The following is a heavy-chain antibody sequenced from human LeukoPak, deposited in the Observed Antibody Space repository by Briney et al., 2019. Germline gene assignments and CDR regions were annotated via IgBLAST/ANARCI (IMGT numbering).Heavy chain of an antibody. CDR1: GFTVNSKY. D-gene: IGHD2-15*01. J-gene: IGHJ4*02. CDR3: AKSTPGPHCSGAGCPQTLAPFDS. CDR2: MYSGGSA. V-gene: IGHV3-53*01. Sequence: PGGSLRLSCAASGFTVNSKYMSWVRQAPGKGLEWLSVMYSGGSAYYADSVRGRFTISRDNSKNTLYLQMSSLRADDTAVYYCAKSTPGPHCSGAGCPQTLAPFDSWGQGTLVTVSS.